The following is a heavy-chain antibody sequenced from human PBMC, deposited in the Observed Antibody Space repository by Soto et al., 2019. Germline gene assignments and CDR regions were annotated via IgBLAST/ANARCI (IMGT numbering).Heavy chain of an antibody. CDR2: IYYSGST. CDR3: ARKPTVKDYYYYYYMDV. D-gene: IGHD4-4*01. V-gene: IGHV4-39*01. CDR1: GGSISSSSYY. Sequence: SETLSLTCTVSGGSISSSSYYWGWIRQPPGKGLEWIGSIYYSGSTYYNPSLKSRVTISVDTSKNQFSLKLSSVTAADTAVYYCARKPTVKDYYYYYYMDVWGKGTTVTVSS. J-gene: IGHJ6*03.